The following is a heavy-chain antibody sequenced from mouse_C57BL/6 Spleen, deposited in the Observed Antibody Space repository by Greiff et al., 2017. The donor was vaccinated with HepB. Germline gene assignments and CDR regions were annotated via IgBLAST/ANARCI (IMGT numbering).Heavy chain of an antibody. V-gene: IGHV5-9-1*02. CDR2: ISSGGDYI. Sequence: EVMLVESGEGLVKPGGSLKLSCAASGFTFSSYAMSWVRQTPEKRLEWVAYISSGGDYIYYADTVKGRFTISRDNARNTLYLQMSSLESEDTAMYYCTVYYDYDGGYYYAMDYWGQGTSVTVSS. CDR3: TVYYDYDGGYYYAMDY. J-gene: IGHJ4*01. D-gene: IGHD2-4*01. CDR1: GFTFSSYA.